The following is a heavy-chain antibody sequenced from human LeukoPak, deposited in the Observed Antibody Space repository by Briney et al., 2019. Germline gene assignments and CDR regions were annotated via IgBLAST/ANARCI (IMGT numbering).Heavy chain of an antibody. CDR2: IYYSGST. V-gene: IGHV4-39*01. CDR3: ARHSRAYDFWSGRDMDDAFDI. D-gene: IGHD3-3*01. CDR1: GGSISSYY. J-gene: IGHJ3*02. Sequence: SETLSLTCTVSGGSISSYYWGWIRRPPGEGLEWIGSIYYSGSTYYNPSLKSRVTISVDTSKNQFSLKLSSVTAADTAVYYCARHSRAYDFWSGRDMDDAFDIWGQGTMVTVSS.